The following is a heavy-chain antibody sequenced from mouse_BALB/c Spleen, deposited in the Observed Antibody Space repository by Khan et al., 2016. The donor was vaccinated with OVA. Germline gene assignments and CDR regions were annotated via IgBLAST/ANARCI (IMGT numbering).Heavy chain of an antibody. CDR2: INSNGGST. CDR3: ARMARTIN. J-gene: IGHJ2*01. V-gene: IGHV5-6-3*01. Sequence: EVELVESGGGLVQPGGSLKLSCAASGFTFSSYGMSWVRQTPDKRLELVATINSNGGSTYYPDSVKGRFTISSDNAKNTLYLQMSSLKSEDTAMYYGARMARTINWGQGTTLTVSS. CDR1: GFTFSSYG.